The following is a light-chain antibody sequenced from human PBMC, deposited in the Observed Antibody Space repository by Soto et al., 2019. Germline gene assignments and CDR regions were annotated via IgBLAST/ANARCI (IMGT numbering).Light chain of an antibody. CDR1: QSVSSY. Sequence: EIVLTQSPATLSLSPGERATLSCRASQSVSSYLAWYQQKPGQAPRLLIYDASNRATGIPARFSGSGSGTDFTLSISSREPEDVAVYYCHQRSSWPRTFGQGTRLDIK. J-gene: IGKJ5*01. CDR3: HQRSSWPRT. V-gene: IGKV3-11*01. CDR2: DAS.